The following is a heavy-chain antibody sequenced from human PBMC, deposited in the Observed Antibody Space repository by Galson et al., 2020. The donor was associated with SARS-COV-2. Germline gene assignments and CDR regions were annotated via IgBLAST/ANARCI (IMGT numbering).Heavy chain of an antibody. CDR1: GFTFSSYA. V-gene: IGHV3-23*01. J-gene: IGHJ5*02. CDR3: AKVEGANYYDSSGYRSWFDP. D-gene: IGHD3-22*01. Sequence: GGSLRLSCAASGFTFSSYAMSWVRQAPGKGLEWVSAISGSGGSTYYADSVKGRFTISRDNSKNTLYLQMNSLRAEDTAVYYCAKVEGANYYDSSGYRSWFDPWGQGTLVTVSS. CDR2: ISGSGGST.